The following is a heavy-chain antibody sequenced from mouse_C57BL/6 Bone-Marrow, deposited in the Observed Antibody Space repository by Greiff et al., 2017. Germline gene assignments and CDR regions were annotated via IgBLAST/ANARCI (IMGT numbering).Heavy chain of an antibody. CDR3: TTYYDCDLAGLAY. D-gene: IGHD2-4*01. V-gene: IGHV14-4*01. J-gene: IGHJ3*01. CDR2: IYPGNGYT. Sequence: VQLQQSGAELVRPGASVKLSCTASGFNINDYYMGWVKQRPGQGLEWIGWIYPGNGYTEYASKFQGKATMTADKSSNTAYLQLSSLTSEDTAVYYCTTYYDCDLAGLAYWGQGTLVTVSA. CDR1: GFNINDYY.